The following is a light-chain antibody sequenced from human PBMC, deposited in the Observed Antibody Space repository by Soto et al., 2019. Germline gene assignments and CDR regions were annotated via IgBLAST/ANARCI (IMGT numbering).Light chain of an antibody. CDR1: ESVSNNN. J-gene: IGKJ1*01. V-gene: IGKV3-20*01. CDR2: GAS. CDR3: QQYGSSVWT. Sequence: EIVLTQSPGTLSLSPGERATLSCRATESVSNNNLVWFQQKPGQAPRLLIYGASSRATGIPDRFSGSGSGTDFTLTISRVEPEDCAVYYCQQYGSSVWTFGQGTKVEIK.